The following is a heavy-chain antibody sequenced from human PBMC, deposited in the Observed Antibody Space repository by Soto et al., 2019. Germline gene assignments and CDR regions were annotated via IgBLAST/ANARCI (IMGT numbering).Heavy chain of an antibody. D-gene: IGHD3-3*01. Sequence: ASVKVSCKASGYGITSYGISWVRQAPGQGLEWMGWISAYNGNTNYAQKLQGRVTMTTDTSTSTAYMELRSLRSDDTAVYYCARDHRFLEWLPYFDYWGQGTLVTVSS. CDR1: GYGITSYG. V-gene: IGHV1-18*01. CDR2: ISAYNGNT. J-gene: IGHJ4*02. CDR3: ARDHRFLEWLPYFDY.